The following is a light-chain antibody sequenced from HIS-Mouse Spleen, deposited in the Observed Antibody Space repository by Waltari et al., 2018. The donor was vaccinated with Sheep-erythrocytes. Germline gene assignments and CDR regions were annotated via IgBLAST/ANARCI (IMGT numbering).Light chain of an antibody. V-gene: IGLV2-11*01. J-gene: IGLJ1*01. CDR2: DVS. CDR3: CSYAGSYNHV. Sequence: QSALTQPRSLSGSPGPSVTISFPATSSHVGGDNYVSWYQQHPGKAPKLMIYDVSKRPSGVPDRFSGSKSGNTASLTISGLQAEDEADYYCCSYAGSYNHVFATGTKVTVL. CDR1: SSHVGGDNY.